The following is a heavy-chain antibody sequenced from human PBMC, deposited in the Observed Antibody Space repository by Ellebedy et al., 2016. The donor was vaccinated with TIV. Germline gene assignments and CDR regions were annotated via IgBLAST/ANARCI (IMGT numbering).Heavy chain of an antibody. J-gene: IGHJ4*02. CDR1: GGSINSGDYY. CDR3: ARRDGDRGRVYFDY. CDR2: IYYSGST. D-gene: IGHD3-10*01. Sequence: MPSETLSLTCSVSGGSINSGDYYWSWIRQHPGKGLEWIGYIYYSGSTYYNPSLKGRVTISGDTSKNQFSLRLSSVTAADTAVYYFARRDGDRGRVYFDYWGQGTLVTVSS. V-gene: IGHV4-31*03.